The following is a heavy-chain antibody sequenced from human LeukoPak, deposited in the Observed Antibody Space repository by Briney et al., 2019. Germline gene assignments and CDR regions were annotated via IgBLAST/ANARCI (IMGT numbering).Heavy chain of an antibody. J-gene: IGHJ5*02. D-gene: IGHD4-17*01. Sequence: PSETLSLTCAVYGGXFIGYYWSWIRQPPGKGLEWIGEINHSGSTNYNPSLKSRVTISVDTSKNQFSLKLNSVTAADTAVYYCSKGGPHTVTTYRWFDPWGQGTLVTVSS. CDR1: GGXFIGYY. CDR3: SKGGPHTVTTYRWFDP. V-gene: IGHV4-34*01. CDR2: INHSGST.